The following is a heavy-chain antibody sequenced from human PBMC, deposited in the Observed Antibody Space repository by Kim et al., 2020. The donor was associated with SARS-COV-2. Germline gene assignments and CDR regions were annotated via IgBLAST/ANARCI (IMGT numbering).Heavy chain of an antibody. D-gene: IGHD3-3*01. V-gene: IGHV3-33*01. CDR2: IWYDGSNK. Sequence: GESLKISCAASGFTFSSYGMHWVRQAPGKGLEWVAVIWYDGSNKYYADSVKGRFTISRDNSKNTLYLQMNSLRAEDTAVYYCARIEGWSGYLGYYYYGMDVWGQGTTVTVSS. J-gene: IGHJ6*02. CDR3: ARIEGWSGYLGYYYYGMDV. CDR1: GFTFSSYG.